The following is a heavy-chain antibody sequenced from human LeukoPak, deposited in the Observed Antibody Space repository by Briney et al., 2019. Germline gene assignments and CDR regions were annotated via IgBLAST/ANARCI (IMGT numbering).Heavy chain of an antibody. V-gene: IGHV3-53*01. CDR1: GLAFSAYK. CDR3: ARERGRGRDSPWFDY. J-gene: IGHJ4*02. Sequence: GGSLRLSCAASGLAFSAYKMHWVRQAPRKGLEWVSVIYSDGSTYYADSVKGRFTISRDNSKNTLDLQMTGLRAEDTAVYYCARERGRGRDSPWFDYWGQGTLVTVSS. CDR2: IYSDGST. D-gene: IGHD1-26*01.